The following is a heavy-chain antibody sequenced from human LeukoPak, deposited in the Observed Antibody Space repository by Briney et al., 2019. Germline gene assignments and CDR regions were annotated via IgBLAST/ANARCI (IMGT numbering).Heavy chain of an antibody. D-gene: IGHD6-19*01. CDR2: INHSGST. CDR1: GGSFSGYY. V-gene: IGHV4-34*01. Sequence: QPSETLSLTCAVYGGSFSGYYWSWIRQPPGKGLEWIGEINHSGSTNYNPSLKSRVTISVDTSKNQFSLKLSSVTAADTAVYYCARGTLYSGWSYYLDYWGQGTLVTVSS. CDR3: ARGTLYSGWSYYLDY. J-gene: IGHJ4*02.